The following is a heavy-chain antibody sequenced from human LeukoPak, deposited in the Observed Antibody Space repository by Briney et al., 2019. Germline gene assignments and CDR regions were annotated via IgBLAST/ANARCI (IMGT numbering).Heavy chain of an antibody. CDR2: ISGSGGST. V-gene: IGHV3-23*01. Sequence: GGSLRLSCAASGFTFTTYWMHWVRQAPGKGLEWVSAISGSGGSTYYADSVKGRFTISRDNSKNTLFLQMNSLRAEDTAVYYCAKSRSSGYFRPFDYWGQGTLVTVSS. CDR1: GFTFTTYW. CDR3: AKSRSSGYFRPFDY. D-gene: IGHD3-22*01. J-gene: IGHJ4*02.